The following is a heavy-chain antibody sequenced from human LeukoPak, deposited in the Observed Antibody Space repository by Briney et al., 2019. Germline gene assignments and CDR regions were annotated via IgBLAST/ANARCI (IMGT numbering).Heavy chain of an antibody. J-gene: IGHJ1*01. CDR1: GFTFSSYA. D-gene: IGHD4-17*01. Sequence: GGSLRLSCAASGFTFSSYAMTWVRQAPGKGLEWVSIIGGSGDSIYYADSVKGRFTISRDNSQNTLYLQMNSLSAEDTAVYYCAKDSATYGDYAFQHWGQGTLVTVSS. CDR3: AKDSATYGDYAFQH. CDR2: IGGSGDSI. V-gene: IGHV3-23*01.